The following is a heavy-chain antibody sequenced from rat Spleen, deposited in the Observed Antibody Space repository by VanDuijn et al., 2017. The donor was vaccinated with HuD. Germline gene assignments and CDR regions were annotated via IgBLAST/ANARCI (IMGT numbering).Heavy chain of an antibody. D-gene: IGHD1-1*01. CDR3: ARGLLITTWYFDF. Sequence: EVQLQESGPGLVKPSQSLSLTCSVTGYSITSSYRWNWIRKFPGNKMEWIGHISYSGSTSYNPSLKSRISITRDTSKNQFFLQLNSVTTEDTATYYCARGLLITTWYFDFWGPGTMVTVSS. V-gene: IGHV3-1*01. CDR2: ISYSGST. J-gene: IGHJ1*01. CDR1: GYSITSSY.